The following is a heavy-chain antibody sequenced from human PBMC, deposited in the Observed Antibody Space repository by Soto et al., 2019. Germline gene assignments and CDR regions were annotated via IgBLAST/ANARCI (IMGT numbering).Heavy chain of an antibody. V-gene: IGHV3-30*18. D-gene: IGHD3-22*01. Sequence: GGSLRLSCGASGFTFSSYGMHWVRQAPGKGLERMAVISYDGSNNYYADSVKGRFTFSRDNFKNTPYLQMNSLRAEDTAVYYCAKDLFFFDSSGYYARGYDYGMDVWGQGTTVTVSS. CDR2: ISYDGSNN. CDR1: GFTFSSYG. J-gene: IGHJ6*02. CDR3: AKDLFFFDSSGYYARGYDYGMDV.